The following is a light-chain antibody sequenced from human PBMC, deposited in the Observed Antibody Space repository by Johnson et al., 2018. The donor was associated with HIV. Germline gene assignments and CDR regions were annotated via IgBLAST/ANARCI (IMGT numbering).Light chain of an antibody. CDR1: SSNIGNNY. J-gene: IGLJ1*01. V-gene: IGLV1-51*01. Sequence: QSALTQPPSVSAAPGQKVTISCSGSSSNIGNNYVSWYQQLPGTATKLLIYDNNKRPSGIPDRFSGSKSGTSATLGITGLQTGDEADYYCRTWDSYLTAGVFGSGAKVSVL. CDR2: DNN. CDR3: RTWDSYLTAGV.